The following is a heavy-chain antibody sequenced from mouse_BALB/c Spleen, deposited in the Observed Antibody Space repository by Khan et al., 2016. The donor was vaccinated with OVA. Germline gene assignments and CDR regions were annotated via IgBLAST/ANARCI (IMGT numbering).Heavy chain of an antibody. J-gene: IGHJ4*01. D-gene: IGHD2-14*01. CDR3: ARGGAACYRNDGGAMEY. CDR2: INTHSGVP. CDR1: GFTFTTAG. Sequence: QIQLVQSGPELKKPGETVRISCKASGFTFTTAGIQWVQKMPGKGLKWIGWINTHSGVPKYAEDFKGRFAFSLEISVNTAYLQITNLKNEDTATYFYARGGAACYRNDGGAMEYWGQGTSVTVSA. V-gene: IGHV9-4*02.